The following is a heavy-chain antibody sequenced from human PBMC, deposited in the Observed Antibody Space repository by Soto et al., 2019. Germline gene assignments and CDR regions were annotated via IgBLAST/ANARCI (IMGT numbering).Heavy chain of an antibody. Sequence: VPLLESGGGLVQPGGSLRLSCAASGFTFSSYAMTWVRQAPGKGLEWVSGISGSGATTSYADSVKGRFTVSRDNSKNTLYFQMNSLRVEDTAVYHCAKLRYFDWSAYNWFEYWGQGTPVIVSS. CDR3: AKLRYFDWSAYNWFEY. CDR2: ISGSGATT. J-gene: IGHJ5*01. CDR1: GFTFSSYA. V-gene: IGHV3-23*01. D-gene: IGHD3-9*01.